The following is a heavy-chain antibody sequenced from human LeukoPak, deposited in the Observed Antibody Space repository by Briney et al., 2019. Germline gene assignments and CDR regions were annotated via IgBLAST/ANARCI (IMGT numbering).Heavy chain of an antibody. CDR3: ARGYYDSSGEFDY. CDR2: IYSGGST. D-gene: IGHD3-22*01. CDR1: GFTVSSNY. J-gene: IGHJ4*02. V-gene: IGHV3-66*01. Sequence: QPGGSLRLSCAASGFTVSSNYMSCVRQAPGKGLEWVSVIYSGGSTYYADSVKGRFTISRDNSKNTLYLQMNSLRAEDTAVYYCARGYYDSSGEFDYWGQGTLVTVPS.